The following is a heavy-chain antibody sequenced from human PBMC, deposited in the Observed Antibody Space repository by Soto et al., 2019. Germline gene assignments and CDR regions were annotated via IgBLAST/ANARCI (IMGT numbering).Heavy chain of an antibody. D-gene: IGHD3-10*01. CDR1: GYTFTSYA. CDR3: ARRRASGYFDY. CDR2: INAGNGNT. J-gene: IGHJ4*02. Sequence: QVQLVQSGAEVKKPGASVKVSCKASGYTFTSYAMHWVRQAPGQRLEWMGWINAGNGNTKYSQKFQGRVTITRDTAASTDYMELSSLRSEDTAVYYCARRRASGYFDYWCQGTLVTVSS. V-gene: IGHV1-3*01.